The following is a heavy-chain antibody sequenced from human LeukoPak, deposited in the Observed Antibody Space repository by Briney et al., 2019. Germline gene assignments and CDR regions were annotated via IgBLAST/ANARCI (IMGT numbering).Heavy chain of an antibody. CDR3: ARVDSEYCSSTSCYKWFDP. J-gene: IGHJ5*02. V-gene: IGHV1-2*02. CDR1: GYTFTGYY. D-gene: IGHD2-2*02. Sequence: ASVKVSCKASGYTFTGYYIYWVRQAPGQGLEWMGWINPNSGGTNYAQKFQGRVAMTRDTSVNTAYMELSRLRSDDTAVYYCARVDSEYCSSTSCYKWFDPWAQGTLVTVSS. CDR2: INPNSGGT.